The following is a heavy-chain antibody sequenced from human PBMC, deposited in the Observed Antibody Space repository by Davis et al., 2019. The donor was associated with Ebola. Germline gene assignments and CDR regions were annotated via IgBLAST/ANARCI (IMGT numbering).Heavy chain of an antibody. D-gene: IGHD2-15*01. J-gene: IGHJ6*02. CDR2: INHSGTT. CDR3: ARSRVVVAAQYYYYYAMDV. V-gene: IGHV4-34*01. Sequence: SETLSLTCAVYGGSFSGYYWSWIRQLPGKGLEWIGEINHSGTTNYNPSLKSRVTISVDTSKNQFSLKLSSVTAADTAVYYCARSRVVVAAQYYYYYAMDVWGQGTTVTVSS. CDR1: GGSFSGYY.